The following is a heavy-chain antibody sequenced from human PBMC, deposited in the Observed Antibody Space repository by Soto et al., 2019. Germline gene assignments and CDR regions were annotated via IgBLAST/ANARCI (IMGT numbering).Heavy chain of an antibody. CDR2: IYWDGDE. J-gene: IGHJ4*02. V-gene: IGHV2-5*02. CDR3: AHRNVDVVFGKDNFFDY. CDR1: GFSLTSPGMA. D-gene: IGHD2-2*03. Sequence: QITLKESGPPLVKPTQTLTLTCTFSGFSLTSPGMAVGWIRQPPGKALEWLALIYWDGDERYSPSLKNRLTLSKDTSKNQVFLTMTDMDPVDTATYYCAHRNVDVVFGKDNFFDYWGQGTLVTVSS.